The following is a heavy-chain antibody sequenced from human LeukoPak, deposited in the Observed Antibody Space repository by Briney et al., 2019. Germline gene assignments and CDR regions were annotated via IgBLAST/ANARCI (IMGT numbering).Heavy chain of an antibody. V-gene: IGHV1-18*01. CDR3: ARDTYTTVTAMDV. J-gene: IGHJ6*03. D-gene: IGHD4-17*01. Sequence: ASVKVSCKASGYTFTSYGISWVRQAPGQGLEWMGWISAYNGNTDYAQNLQGRVTLATDTSTSTAYMDLRNLRSDDTAVYYCARDTYTTVTAMDVWGKRDHGHRLL. CDR2: ISAYNGNT. CDR1: GYTFTSYG.